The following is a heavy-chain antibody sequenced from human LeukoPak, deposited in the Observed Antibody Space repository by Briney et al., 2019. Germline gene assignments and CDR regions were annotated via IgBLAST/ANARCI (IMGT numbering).Heavy chain of an antibody. D-gene: IGHD1-1*01. Sequence: SETLSLTCTVSGGSISSYYWSWIRQPPGKGLEWIGYIYYSGSTNYNPSLKSRVTISVDTSKNQFSLKLSSVTAADTAVYYCARVTKGAHFDYWGQGTLVTVSS. CDR2: IYYSGST. CDR3: ARVTKGAHFDY. V-gene: IGHV4-59*08. CDR1: GGSISSYY. J-gene: IGHJ4*02.